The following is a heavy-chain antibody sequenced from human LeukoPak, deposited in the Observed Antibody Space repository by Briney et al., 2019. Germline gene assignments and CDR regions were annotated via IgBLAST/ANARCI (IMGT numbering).Heavy chain of an antibody. CDR2: IDTNTGAT. J-gene: IGHJ4*02. V-gene: IGHV1-2*02. CDR3: ASEAFCAGGSCNVQRVAS. D-gene: IGHD2-8*02. Sequence: GASVKVSCKASGHTFTAYYIHWVRQAPGQGLEWMGWIDTNTGATKYAQKFQGRVTITRDTSTGTAYMELSSLISGDTALYYCASEAFCAGGSCNVQRVASWGPGTLVTVSS. CDR1: GHTFTAYY.